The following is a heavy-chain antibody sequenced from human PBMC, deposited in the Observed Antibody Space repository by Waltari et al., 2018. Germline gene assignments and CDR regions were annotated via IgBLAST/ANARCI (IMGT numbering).Heavy chain of an antibody. V-gene: IGHV4-39*02. J-gene: IGHJ4*02. CDR1: SGSLSSDNYY. D-gene: IGHD3-22*01. Sequence: QLQLQESGPGLVKPSETLSLTCTVSSGSLSSDNYYWGWIRQPPGKGLEWIGTLYYTGGTLYNPSLNSRVTISVETLKNQFALKLSSVTAADTAVYYCAREADYYDSSAYVGWGQGTLVTVSS. CDR3: AREADYYDSSAYVG. CDR2: LYYTGGT.